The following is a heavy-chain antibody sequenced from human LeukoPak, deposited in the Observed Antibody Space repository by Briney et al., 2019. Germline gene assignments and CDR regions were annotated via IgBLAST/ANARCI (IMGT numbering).Heavy chain of an antibody. V-gene: IGHV4-59*08. J-gene: IGHJ4*02. D-gene: IGHD5-24*01. CDR1: GGSISSYY. CDR2: IYYSGST. Sequence: SETLSLTCTVSGGSISSYYWSWIRQPLGKGLEWIGYIYYSGSTNYNPSLKSRVTISVDTSKNQFSLKLSSVTAADTAVYYCARHAGRRLQFFDYWGQGTLVTVSS. CDR3: ARHAGRRLQFFDY.